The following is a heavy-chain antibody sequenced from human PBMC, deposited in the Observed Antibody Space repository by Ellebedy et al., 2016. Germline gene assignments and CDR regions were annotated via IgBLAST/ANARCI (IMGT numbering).Heavy chain of an antibody. V-gene: IGHV4-34*01. CDR1: GGSFSGYY. Sequence: SETLSLTCAVYGGSFSGYYWSWIRQPPGKGLEWIGEINHSGSTNYNPSLKSRVTISVDTSKNQFSLKLSSVTAADTAVYYCARGRDLRGDHDYWGQGTLVTVSS. D-gene: IGHD2-21*01. J-gene: IGHJ4*02. CDR3: ARGRDLRGDHDY. CDR2: INHSGST.